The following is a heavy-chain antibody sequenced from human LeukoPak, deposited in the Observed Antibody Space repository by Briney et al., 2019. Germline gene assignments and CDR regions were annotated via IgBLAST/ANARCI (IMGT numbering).Heavy chain of an antibody. J-gene: IGHJ2*01. Sequence: SETLSLTCSVSGASIRSYYWSWIRQPPGKGLEWIGYIYTSGSTNHSPSLKGRVSLSMDTSKNHFSLTLSSVTAADTAVYYCARQPLLGPYWFFDLWGRGTLVTVSS. D-gene: IGHD2-8*02. CDR3: ARQPLLGPYWFFDL. V-gene: IGHV4-4*09. CDR2: IYTSGST. CDR1: GASIRSYY.